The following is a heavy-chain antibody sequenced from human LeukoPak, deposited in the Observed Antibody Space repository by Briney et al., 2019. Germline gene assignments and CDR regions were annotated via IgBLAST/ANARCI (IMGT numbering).Heavy chain of an antibody. CDR3: ATGDAVGYYHFYAMNV. J-gene: IGHJ6*02. CDR1: GFTFSNYA. CDR2: ISYDGSVK. V-gene: IGHV3-30-3*01. Sequence: GMSLRLSCAASGFTFSNYAMHWVRQAPGKGLDWVAVISYDGSVKYYADSVKGRSTISRDNSENTLYLQMNSLRPEDTSIYYCATGDAVGYYHFYAMNVWGQGTTVTVPS. D-gene: IGHD3-10*01.